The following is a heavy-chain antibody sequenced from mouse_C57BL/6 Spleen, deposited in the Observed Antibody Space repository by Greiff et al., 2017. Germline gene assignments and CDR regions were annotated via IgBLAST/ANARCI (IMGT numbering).Heavy chain of an antibody. CDR1: GYAFSSYW. CDR2: IYPGDGDT. Sequence: VQLQESGAELVKPGASVKISCKATGYAFSSYWMNWVKQRPGKGLEWIGQIYPGDGDTNYNGKFKGKATLTADKSSSTAYMQLSSLTSEDSAVYVCARSLTVFYFDYWGQGTTLTVSS. V-gene: IGHV1-80*01. D-gene: IGHD4-1*01. CDR3: ARSLTVFYFDY. J-gene: IGHJ2*01.